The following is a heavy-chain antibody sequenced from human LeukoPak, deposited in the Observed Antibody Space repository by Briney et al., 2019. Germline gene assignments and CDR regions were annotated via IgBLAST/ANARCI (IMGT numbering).Heavy chain of an antibody. Sequence: ASVKVSCKASEYTFTGYYMHWVRQAPGQGLEWMGWINPNSGGTNYAQKFQGRVTMTRDTSISTAYMELSRLRSDDTAVYYCARNYYDSSGYYYYYYYMDVWGKGTTVTVSS. D-gene: IGHD3-22*01. CDR2: INPNSGGT. CDR3: ARNYYDSSGYYYYYYYMDV. CDR1: EYTFTGYY. J-gene: IGHJ6*03. V-gene: IGHV1-2*02.